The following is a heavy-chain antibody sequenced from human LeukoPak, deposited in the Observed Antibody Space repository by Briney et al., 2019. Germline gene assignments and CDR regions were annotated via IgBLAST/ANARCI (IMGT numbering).Heavy chain of an antibody. CDR1: GGSISSGDYY. V-gene: IGHV4-30-4*01. CDR2: IYYSGST. J-gene: IGHJ4*02. CDR3: ARGKWELLVDY. D-gene: IGHD1-26*01. Sequence: SETLSLTCTVSGGSISSGDYYWSWIRQPPGKGREWIGYIYYSGSTYYNPSLKSRVTISVDTSKNQFSLKLSSVTAADTAVYYCARGKWELLVDYWGQGTLVTVSS.